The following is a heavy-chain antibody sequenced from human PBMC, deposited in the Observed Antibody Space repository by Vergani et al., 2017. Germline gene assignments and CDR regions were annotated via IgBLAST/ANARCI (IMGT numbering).Heavy chain of an antibody. CDR1: GFTFSSYS. V-gene: IGHV3-33*01. CDR3: ARRRGYSYKNSYYYYYMDV. J-gene: IGHJ6*03. D-gene: IGHD5-18*01. CDR2: IWYDGSNK. Sequence: QVQLVESGGGVVQPGRSLRLSCAASGFTFSSYSMHWVRQAPGKGLEWVAVIWYDGSNKYYADSVKGRFTISRDNSKNTLYLQMNSLRAEDTAVYYCARRRGYSYKNSYYYYYMDVWGKGTTVTVSS.